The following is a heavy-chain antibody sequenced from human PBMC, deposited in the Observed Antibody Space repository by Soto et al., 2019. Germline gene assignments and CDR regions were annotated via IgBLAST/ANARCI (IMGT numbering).Heavy chain of an antibody. V-gene: IGHV4-59*08. D-gene: IGHD3-3*01. Sequence: SETLSLTCTVSGGSISSYYWSWIRQPPGKGLEWIGYIYYSGSTNYNPSLKSRVTISVDTSKNQFSLKLSPVTAADTAVYYCARHGPYYDFPGGPLDGGYMDVWGKGTTVTVSS. J-gene: IGHJ6*03. CDR1: GGSISSYY. CDR3: ARHGPYYDFPGGPLDGGYMDV. CDR2: IYYSGST.